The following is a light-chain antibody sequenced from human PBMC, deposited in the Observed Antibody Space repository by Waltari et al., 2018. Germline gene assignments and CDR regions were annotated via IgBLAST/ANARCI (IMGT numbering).Light chain of an antibody. CDR1: SNSVGGYHY. CDR2: DVT. CDR3: SSYGGTYFV. Sequence: QSALTQPRSVSGSPGPSVTIPCTGTSNSVGGYHYVSWYQHHPGEVPKLMIYDVTQRPSGVPDRFSGSKSGNTASLTISGLQADDEADYSCSSYGGTYFVFGGGTRLTVL. J-gene: IGLJ2*01. V-gene: IGLV2-11*01.